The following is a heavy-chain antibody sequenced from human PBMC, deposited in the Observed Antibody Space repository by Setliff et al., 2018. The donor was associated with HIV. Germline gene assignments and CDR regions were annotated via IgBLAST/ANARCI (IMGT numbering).Heavy chain of an antibody. Sequence: GGSLRLSCVASGFTFSRFGMHWVRQAPGKGLEWVSTISGSGGTKYYADSVKGRFTISRDNSKNTLYLRMDSLRAEDTAIYYCAKDSRRGDAYNVGVFDFWGQGTMVT. CDR3: AKDSRRGDAYNVGVFDF. CDR1: GFTFSRFG. J-gene: IGHJ3*01. CDR2: ISGSGGTK. D-gene: IGHD3-10*01. V-gene: IGHV3-23*01.